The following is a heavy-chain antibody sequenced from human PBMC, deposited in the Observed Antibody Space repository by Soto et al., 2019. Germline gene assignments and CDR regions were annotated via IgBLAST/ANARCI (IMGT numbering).Heavy chain of an antibody. CDR1: GFTFSSYS. Sequence: GSLKLSCRALGFTFSSYSLHWVRQAPGKGLEWVAVISYDGSNKYYADSVKGRFTISRDNSKNTLYLQMNSLRAEDTAVYYCAREFRYYYDSSGSFDPWGQGTLVTVSS. D-gene: IGHD3-22*01. V-gene: IGHV3-30-3*01. CDR2: ISYDGSNK. CDR3: AREFRYYYDSSGSFDP. J-gene: IGHJ5*02.